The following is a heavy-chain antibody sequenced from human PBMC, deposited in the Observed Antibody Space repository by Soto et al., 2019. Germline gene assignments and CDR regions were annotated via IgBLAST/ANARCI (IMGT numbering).Heavy chain of an antibody. Sequence: PGGSLRLSCAASGFTFSSYAMSWVRQAPGKGLEWVAVIRDDGSNKYYADSVKGRFTISRDNSKNTLYLQMNSLRAEDTAVYYCAKDRRIQLWLNSWFDPWGQGTLVTVSS. J-gene: IGHJ5*02. CDR1: GFTFSSYA. V-gene: IGHV3-30*18. CDR3: AKDRRIQLWLNSWFDP. D-gene: IGHD5-18*01. CDR2: IRDDGSNK.